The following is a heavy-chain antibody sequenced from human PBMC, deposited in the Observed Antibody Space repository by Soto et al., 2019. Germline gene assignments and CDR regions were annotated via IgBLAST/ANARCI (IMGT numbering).Heavy chain of an antibody. J-gene: IGHJ4*02. CDR3: ARPPRGIAAFYFDY. V-gene: IGHV2-5*01. Sequence: SGPTLVNPTPPLTLTCTFSGFSLSTSGVGVGWIRQPPGKALEWLALIYWNDDKRYSPSLKSRLTITKDTSKNQVVLTVTNMDPVDTATYYCARPPRGIAAFYFDYWGQGTRVTVSS. CDR1: GFSLSTSGVG. D-gene: IGHD6-13*01. CDR2: IYWNDDK.